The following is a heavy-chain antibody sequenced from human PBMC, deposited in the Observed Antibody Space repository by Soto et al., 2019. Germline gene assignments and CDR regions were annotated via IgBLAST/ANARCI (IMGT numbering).Heavy chain of an antibody. J-gene: IGHJ4*02. V-gene: IGHV1-2*02. Sequence: AASVKVSCKASGYTFTGYYMHWVRQAPGQGLEWMGWINPNSGGTNYAQKFQGRVTMTRDTSISTAYMELSRLRSDDTAVYYCARAGNDFWSGYYYWGQGTLVTVSS. D-gene: IGHD3-3*01. CDR2: INPNSGGT. CDR1: GYTFTGYY. CDR3: ARAGNDFWSGYYY.